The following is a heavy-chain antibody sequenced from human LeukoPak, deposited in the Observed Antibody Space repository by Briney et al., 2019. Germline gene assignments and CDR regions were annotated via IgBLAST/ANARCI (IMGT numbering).Heavy chain of an antibody. CDR1: GFTFSSYG. D-gene: IGHD4-17*01. CDR2: ISYDGSNK. J-gene: IGHJ4*02. Sequence: GGTLRLSCAASGFTFSSYGMSWVRQAPGKGLEWVAVISYDGSNKYYADSVKGRFTISRDNSKNTLYLQMNSLRAEDTAVYYCANGEVYFDYWGQGTLVTVSS. V-gene: IGHV3-30*18. CDR3: ANGEVYFDY.